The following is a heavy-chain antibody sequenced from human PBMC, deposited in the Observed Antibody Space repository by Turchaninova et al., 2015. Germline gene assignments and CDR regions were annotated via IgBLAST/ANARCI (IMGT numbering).Heavy chain of an antibody. V-gene: IGHV3-7*03. CDR3: ARGSYAMDV. CDR2: IKQDGSDK. Sequence: EVQLVESGGGLVQPGGSLRLSCVASGFTFNSHWMSWVRQAPGKGLDWVAHIKQDGSDKYYVDSAMGRFTSSRDKAKNSLYLQMNSLRVEDTAVYYCARGSYAMDVWGQGTTVTVSS. J-gene: IGHJ6*02. D-gene: IGHD2-2*01. CDR1: GFTFNSHW.